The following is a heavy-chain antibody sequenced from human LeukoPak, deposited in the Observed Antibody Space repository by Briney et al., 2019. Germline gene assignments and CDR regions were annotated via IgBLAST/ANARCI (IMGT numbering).Heavy chain of an antibody. D-gene: IGHD3-10*01. Sequence: SETLSLTCTVSGGSLNSYYWNWIRQPPGKGLEWIGNIYYSGSTNYNPSLKSRVTISVDTSKNQFSLKLSSVTAADTAVYSCARAPSYHDSGSYPGYFDYWGQGTLVTVSS. CDR3: ARAPSYHDSGSYPGYFDY. CDR2: IYYSGST. CDR1: GGSLNSYY. J-gene: IGHJ4*02. V-gene: IGHV4-59*01.